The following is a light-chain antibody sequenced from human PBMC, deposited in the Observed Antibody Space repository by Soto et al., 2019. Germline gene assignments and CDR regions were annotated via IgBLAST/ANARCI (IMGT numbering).Light chain of an antibody. Sequence: EIVLTQSPGTLSLSPGERATLSCRASQSVSSSFLAWYQQKPGQAPRLLISGTSNRATGIPDRFSGSGSGTDFTLTISRLDPEDFAVYYCHPYGDSPPFTFGPGTRVDTK. CDR3: HPYGDSPPFT. CDR2: GTS. J-gene: IGKJ3*01. V-gene: IGKV3-20*01. CDR1: QSVSSSF.